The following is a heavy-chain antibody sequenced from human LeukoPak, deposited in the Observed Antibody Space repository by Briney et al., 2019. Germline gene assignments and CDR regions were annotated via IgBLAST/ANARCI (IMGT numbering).Heavy chain of an antibody. V-gene: IGHV1-69*05. D-gene: IGHD7-27*01. CDR2: IIPIFGTA. J-gene: IGHJ4*02. CDR3: ARDGDPQLAFDY. Sequence: ASVKVSCKAPGGTFSSYAISWVRQAPGQGLEWMGRIIPIFGTANYAQKFQGRVTITTDESTSTAYMELSSLRSEDTAVYYCARDGDPQLAFDYWGQGTLVTVSS. CDR1: GGTFSSYA.